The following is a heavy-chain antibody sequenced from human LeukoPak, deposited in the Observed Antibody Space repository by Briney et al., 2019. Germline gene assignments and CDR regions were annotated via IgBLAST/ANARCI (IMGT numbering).Heavy chain of an antibody. J-gene: IGHJ6*02. V-gene: IGHV3-9*01. CDR1: GFTFDDYA. CDR3: AKSGWYEGYYYYYGMDV. CDR2: ISWNSGSI. D-gene: IGHD6-13*01. Sequence: SGGSLRLSCAASGFTFDDYAMHWVRQAPGKGLEWVSGISWNSGSIGYADSVKGRFTISRDNAKNSLYLQMNSLRAEDTALYYCAKSGWYEGYYYYYGMDVWGQGTTVTVSS.